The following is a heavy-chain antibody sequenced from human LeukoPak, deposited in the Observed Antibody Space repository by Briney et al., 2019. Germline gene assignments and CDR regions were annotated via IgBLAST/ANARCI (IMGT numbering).Heavy chain of an antibody. CDR1: GFTFSDYY. Sequence: GGPLRLSCAASGFTFSDYYMNWIRQAPGKGLEWVSYISSSGSTIYYADSVKGRFTISRDNAKNSLYLQMNSLRAEDTAVYYCARDAIAVAGTGIDYWGQGTLVTVSS. D-gene: IGHD6-19*01. J-gene: IGHJ4*02. CDR2: ISSSGSTI. V-gene: IGHV3-11*01. CDR3: ARDAIAVAGTGIDY.